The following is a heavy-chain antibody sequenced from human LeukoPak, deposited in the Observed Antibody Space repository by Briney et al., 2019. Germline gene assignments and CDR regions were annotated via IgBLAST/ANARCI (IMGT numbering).Heavy chain of an antibody. J-gene: IGHJ6*03. CDR1: GFTFSSYI. V-gene: IGHV3-48*01. Sequence: GSLRLSCAASGFTFSSYIMNWVRPAPGKGLEWASYISSSSSTIYYADSVKGRFTISRDNAKNSLYLQMNSLRAEDTAVYYCARARGYMDVWGKGTTVTVSS. D-gene: IGHD3-10*01. CDR3: ARARGYMDV. CDR2: ISSSSSTI.